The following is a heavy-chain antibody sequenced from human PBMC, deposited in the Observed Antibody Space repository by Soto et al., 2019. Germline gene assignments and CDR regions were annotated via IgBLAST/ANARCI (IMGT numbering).Heavy chain of an antibody. CDR1: GFTFSDYW. D-gene: IGHD3-9*01. J-gene: IGHJ4*01. V-gene: IGHV3-7*01. CDR2: INKDGAEQ. CDR3: SKTRYFDWLIEY. Sequence: GGSLRLSCVASGFTFSDYWMTWVRQAPGKGLEWLANINKDGAEQYYVDSVKGRFTISRDNSKNSLYLQMNSLRAEDTAVCASSKTRYFDWLIEYWGQGSLVTVSS.